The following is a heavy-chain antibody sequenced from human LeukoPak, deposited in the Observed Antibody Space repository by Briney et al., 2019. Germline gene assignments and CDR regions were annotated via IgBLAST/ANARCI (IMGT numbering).Heavy chain of an antibody. CDR3: ASPWNAGAFDI. CDR1: GGTFSSYA. J-gene: IGHJ3*02. V-gene: IGHV1-69*13. D-gene: IGHD1-1*01. Sequence: GASVKVSCKASGGTFSSYAISWVRQAPGQGLEWMGGIIPIFGTANYAQKFQGRVTITADESTSTAYMELSSLRSEDTAVYYCASPWNAGAFDIWGQGTMVTVSS. CDR2: IIPIFGTA.